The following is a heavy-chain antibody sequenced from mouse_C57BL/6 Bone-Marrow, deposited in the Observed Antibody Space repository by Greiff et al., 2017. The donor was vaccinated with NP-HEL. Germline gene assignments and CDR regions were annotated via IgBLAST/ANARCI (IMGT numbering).Heavy chain of an antibody. D-gene: IGHD1-1*01. Sequence: EVKLVESGGGLVKPGGSLKLSCAASGFTFSSYAMSWVRQTPEKRLEWVATISDGGSYTYYPDNVKGRFTISRDNAKNNLYLQMSHLKSEDTAMYYCARVYYGSSFSAWFAYWGQGTLVTVSA. CDR3: ARVYYGSSFSAWFAY. J-gene: IGHJ3*01. V-gene: IGHV5-4*03. CDR2: ISDGGSYT. CDR1: GFTFSSYA.